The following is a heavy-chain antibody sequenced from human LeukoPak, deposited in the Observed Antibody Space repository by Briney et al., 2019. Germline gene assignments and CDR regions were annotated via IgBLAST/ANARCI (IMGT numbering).Heavy chain of an antibody. CDR3: ARDMYYYNSSAFYHYYYGMDV. J-gene: IGHJ6*02. V-gene: IGHV3-7*01. CDR2: IKQDGSEK. D-gene: IGHD3-22*01. Sequence: GGSLRPSCAASGFTFSSYWMSWVRQAPGKGLEWVANIKQDGSEKYYVDSVKGRFTISRDNAKNSLYLQMNSLRAEDTAVYYCARDMYYYNSSAFYHYYYGMDVWGQGTTVTVSS. CDR1: GFTFSSYW.